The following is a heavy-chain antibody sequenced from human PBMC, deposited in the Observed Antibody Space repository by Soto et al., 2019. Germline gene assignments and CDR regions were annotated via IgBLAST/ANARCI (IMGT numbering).Heavy chain of an antibody. D-gene: IGHD6-25*01. V-gene: IGHV1-18*01. J-gene: IGHJ6*02. CDR1: GYTFTNYG. CDR3: AREGQAAYYYYGMDV. CDR2: ISGYNGNT. Sequence: QVQVVQSGDEVKKPGASVKVSCKASGYTFTNYGFSWVRQAPGQGLEWMGWISGYNGNTKYAEKFQGRVTMTTDTSTSSAHMELRSLRSDDTDVYYGAREGQAAYYYYGMDVWGQGTAVTVSS.